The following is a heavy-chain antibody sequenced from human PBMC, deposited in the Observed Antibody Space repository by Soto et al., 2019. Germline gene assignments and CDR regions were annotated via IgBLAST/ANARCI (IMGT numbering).Heavy chain of an antibody. Sequence: ASVKVSCKASGYTFTGYYMHWVRQAPGQGLEWMGWINPNSGGTNYAQKFQGWVTMTRDTSISTAYMEPSRLRSDDTAVYYCARGDLIVVVPAASYYYYYYMDVWGKGTTVTVSS. V-gene: IGHV1-2*04. CDR1: GYTFTGYY. J-gene: IGHJ6*03. CDR2: INPNSGGT. CDR3: ARGDLIVVVPAASYYYYYYMDV. D-gene: IGHD2-2*01.